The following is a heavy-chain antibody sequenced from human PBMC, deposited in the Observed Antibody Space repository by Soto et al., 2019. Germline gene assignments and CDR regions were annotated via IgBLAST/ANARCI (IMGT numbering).Heavy chain of an antibody. CDR1: GGSISSGGYY. J-gene: IGHJ4*02. CDR2: IYYSGST. V-gene: IGHV4-31*03. D-gene: IGHD3-10*01. CDR3: ARDGGYGSGSYRFDY. Sequence: QVQLQESGPGLVTPSQTLSLTCTVSGGSISSGGYYWSWIRQHPGKGLEWIGYIYYSGSTSYNPSLKSRVTRSIDTSKNQLSLKLSSVTAADTAVYYCARDGGYGSGSYRFDYWGQGTLVTVSS.